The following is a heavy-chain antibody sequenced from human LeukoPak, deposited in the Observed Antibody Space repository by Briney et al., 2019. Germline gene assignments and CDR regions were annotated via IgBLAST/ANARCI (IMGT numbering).Heavy chain of an antibody. Sequence: PSQTLSLTCTVSSGSISSGGYYWSWIRQHPGKGLEWIGYIYYSGSTYYNPSLKSRVTISVDTSKNQFSLRLSSVTAADTAVYYCARDSRQQLVQDWGQGTLVTVSS. D-gene: IGHD6-13*01. CDR1: SGSISSGGYY. J-gene: IGHJ4*02. CDR3: ARDSRQQLVQD. CDR2: IYYSGST. V-gene: IGHV4-31*03.